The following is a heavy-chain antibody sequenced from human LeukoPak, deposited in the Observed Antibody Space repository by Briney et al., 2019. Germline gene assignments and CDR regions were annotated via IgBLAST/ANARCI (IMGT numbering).Heavy chain of an antibody. D-gene: IGHD2-2*01. J-gene: IGHJ5*02. CDR2: INHSGST. Sequence: SETLTLTCAVYGGSFSDYYWSWIRQSPGKGLEWIGEINHSGSTNYNPSLKSRVTISVDTSKNQFSLKLNSVTAADTAVYYCASCSSTSWYAGDWFDPWGQGTLLTVSS. V-gene: IGHV4-34*01. CDR3: ASCSSTSWYAGDWFDP. CDR1: GGSFSDYY.